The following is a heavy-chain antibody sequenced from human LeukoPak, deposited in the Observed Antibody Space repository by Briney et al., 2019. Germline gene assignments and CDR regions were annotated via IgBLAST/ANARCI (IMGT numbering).Heavy chain of an antibody. J-gene: IGHJ4*02. D-gene: IGHD2-15*01. Sequence: GGSLRLSCAASGYTFSSYAMTWVRQAPGKGLEWVSGIRGSGGSTYYADSVKGRFTISRDNSKNTLNLQMNSLRAEDTAVYYCAKDPTSYCSAGSCYLVSWGQGTLVTVSS. CDR2: IRGSGGST. V-gene: IGHV3-23*01. CDR1: GYTFSSYA. CDR3: AKDPTSYCSAGSCYLVS.